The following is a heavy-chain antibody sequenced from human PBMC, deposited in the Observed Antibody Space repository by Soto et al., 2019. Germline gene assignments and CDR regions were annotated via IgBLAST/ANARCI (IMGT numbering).Heavy chain of an antibody. CDR2: ISYDGRDK. V-gene: IGHV3-30*03. CDR1: GFTFSSYG. Sequence: GGSLRLSCAASGFTFSSYGMHWVRQAPGKGLEWVAVISYDGRDKYYLDSVKGRFTTSRDNSKNTLYLQMNSLRAEDTAVYYCARSAGGSYPQYDYWGQGTLVTVS. J-gene: IGHJ4*02. CDR3: ARSAGGSYPQYDY. D-gene: IGHD1-26*01.